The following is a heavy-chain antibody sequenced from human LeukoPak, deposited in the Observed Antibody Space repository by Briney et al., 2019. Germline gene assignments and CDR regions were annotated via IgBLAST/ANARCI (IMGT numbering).Heavy chain of an antibody. Sequence: GGSLRLSCAASGFTFSSYAMHWVRQAPGKGLEWVAVISYDGSNKYYADSVKGRFTISRDNSKNTLYLQMNSLRAEDTAVYYCAKKGYSNGWRDSYYFDCWGQGTLVTVSS. J-gene: IGHJ4*02. V-gene: IGHV3-30*04. CDR3: AKKGYSNGWRDSYYFDC. CDR2: ISYDGSNK. CDR1: GFTFSSYA. D-gene: IGHD6-19*01.